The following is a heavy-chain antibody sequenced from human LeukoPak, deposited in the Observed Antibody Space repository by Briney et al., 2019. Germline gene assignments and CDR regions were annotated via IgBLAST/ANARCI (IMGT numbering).Heavy chain of an antibody. V-gene: IGHV1-8*01. J-gene: IGHJ5*02. D-gene: IGHD6-6*01. CDR3: ARGLLFRIAARRVFDP. Sequence: ASVKVSCKASGYTFTSYDINWVRQATGQGLEWMGWMNPNSGNTGYAQKFQGRVTMTRNTSISTAYMELSSLRSEDTAVYYCARGLLFRIAARRVFDPWGQGTLVTVSS. CDR2: MNPNSGNT. CDR1: GYTFTSYD.